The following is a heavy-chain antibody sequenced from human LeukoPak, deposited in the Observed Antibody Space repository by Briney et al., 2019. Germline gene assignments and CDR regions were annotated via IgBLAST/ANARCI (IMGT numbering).Heavy chain of an antibody. CDR3: AGGNSMDV. CDR1: GFPFSNAW. CDR2: IKKDGSGI. Sequence: PGGSLRLPCAVSGFPFSNAWMYWVRQAPGKGLEGVANIKKDGSGISYVDSVKGRFIISRDNARNSLYLQMNSLRVEDTAVYFCAGGNSMDVWGKGTAVTVSS. D-gene: IGHD1/OR15-1a*01. J-gene: IGHJ6*04. V-gene: IGHV3-7*03.